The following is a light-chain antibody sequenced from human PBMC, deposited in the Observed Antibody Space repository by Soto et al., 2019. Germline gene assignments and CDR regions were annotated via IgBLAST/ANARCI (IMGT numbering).Light chain of an antibody. CDR1: QSVSTK. J-gene: IGKJ1*01. CDR2: GAS. CDR3: QQHDQGWT. V-gene: IGKV3-15*01. Sequence: EMVMTQSPATLSVSLGERATLSCRAGQSVSTKLVWYQQKPGQAPRLLIYGASTRATGIPARFSGSGSGTEFTLTISSLQSEDFAVYYCQQHDQGWTFGQGTKVEIK.